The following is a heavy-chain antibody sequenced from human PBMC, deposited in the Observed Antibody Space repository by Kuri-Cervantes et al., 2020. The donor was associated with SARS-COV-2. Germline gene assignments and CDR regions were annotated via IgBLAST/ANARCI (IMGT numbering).Heavy chain of an antibody. CDR2: ISGSGGST. CDR3: AKTYYDFWSGYPGDY. Sequence: GGSLRLSCAASGFTFSSYAMSWVRQAPGKGLEWVSAISGSGGSTYYADSVKGRFTISRVNSKNTLYLQMNSLRAEDTAVYYCAKTYYDFWSGYPGDYWGQGTLVTVSS. V-gene: IGHV3-23*01. CDR1: GFTFSSYA. D-gene: IGHD3-3*01. J-gene: IGHJ4*02.